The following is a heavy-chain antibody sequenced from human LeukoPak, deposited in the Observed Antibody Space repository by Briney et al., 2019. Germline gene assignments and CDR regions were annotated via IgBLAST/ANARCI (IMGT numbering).Heavy chain of an antibody. Sequence: PGGSLRLSCAASGFTVSSNFMIWVRQAPGQGLEWVSGMFAGGSTYYADSVTGRSTISRDTSKNTLYLQMNSLRPEDTAQYYCARSESSSPRRAFDIWGLGTMVTVSS. CDR2: MFAGGST. J-gene: IGHJ3*02. D-gene: IGHD6-6*01. CDR1: GFTVSSNF. CDR3: ARSESSSPRRAFDI. V-gene: IGHV3-66*02.